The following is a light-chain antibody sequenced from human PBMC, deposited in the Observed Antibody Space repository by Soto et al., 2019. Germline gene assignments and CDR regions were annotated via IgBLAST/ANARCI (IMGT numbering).Light chain of an antibody. CDR1: SSDVGGYDY. CDR2: DVN. Sequence: QSALTQPASVSGSPGQSITISCTGTSSDVGGYDYVSWYQLHPGKAPKLMVFDVNNRPSGVSYRFSGSKSANTASLTISWLQAEDEADYFCSSYSISTAYLFGTGTKVTVL. V-gene: IGLV2-14*03. CDR3: SSYSISTAYL. J-gene: IGLJ1*01.